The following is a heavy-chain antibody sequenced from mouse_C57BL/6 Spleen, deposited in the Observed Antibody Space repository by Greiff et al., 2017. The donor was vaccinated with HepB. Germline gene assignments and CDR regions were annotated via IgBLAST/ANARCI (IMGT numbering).Heavy chain of an antibody. Sequence: DVKLVESGPGLVKPSQSLSLTCSVTGYSITSGYYWNWIRQFPGNKLEWMGYISYDGSNNYNPSLKNRISITRDTSKNQFFLKLNSVTTEDTATYYCADNWNYAMDYWGQGTSVTVSS. CDR1: GYSITSGYY. V-gene: IGHV3-6*01. CDR2: ISYDGSN. CDR3: ADNWNYAMDY. D-gene: IGHD4-1*01. J-gene: IGHJ4*01.